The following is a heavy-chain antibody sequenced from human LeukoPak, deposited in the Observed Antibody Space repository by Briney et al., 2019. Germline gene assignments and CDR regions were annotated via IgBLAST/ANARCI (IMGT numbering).Heavy chain of an antibody. V-gene: IGHV3-21*01. Sequence: GGPLRLSCAASGFTFSSYSMNWVRQAPGKGLEWVSSISSSSSYIYYADSVKGRFTISRDNAKNSLYLQMNSLRAEDTAVYYCARDLTTYYYDSSGPLGYWGQGTLVTVSS. CDR2: ISSSSSYI. CDR1: GFTFSSYS. D-gene: IGHD3-22*01. CDR3: ARDLTTYYYDSSGPLGY. J-gene: IGHJ4*02.